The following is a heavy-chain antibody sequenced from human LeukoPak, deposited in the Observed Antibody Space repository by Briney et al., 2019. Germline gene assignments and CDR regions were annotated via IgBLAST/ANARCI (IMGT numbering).Heavy chain of an antibody. Sequence: SETLSLTCTVSGGSISNRSYYWGWIRQPPGKGLEWIGSIYYIGSSYYNPSLKSRVTMSIDTSKNQFSLKASSVSAADTAVYYCAREAAAGTGAIDYWGQGTLVTVSS. CDR1: GGSISNRSYY. CDR3: AREAAAGTGAIDY. CDR2: IYYIGSS. V-gene: IGHV4-39*07. J-gene: IGHJ4*02. D-gene: IGHD6-13*01.